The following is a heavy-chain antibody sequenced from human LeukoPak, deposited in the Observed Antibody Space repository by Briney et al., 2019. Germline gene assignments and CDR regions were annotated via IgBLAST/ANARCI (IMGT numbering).Heavy chain of an antibody. Sequence: SETLSLTCAVYGGSFSGYYWSWIRQHPGKGLEWIGYIYYSGSTYYNPSLKSRVTISVDTSKNQFSLKLSSVTAADTAVYCCAREGYSSSWYVVEGGYFDYWGQGTLVTVSS. CDR3: AREGYSSSWYVVEGGYFDY. D-gene: IGHD6-13*01. CDR1: GGSFSGYY. CDR2: IYYSGST. V-gene: IGHV4-31*11. J-gene: IGHJ4*02.